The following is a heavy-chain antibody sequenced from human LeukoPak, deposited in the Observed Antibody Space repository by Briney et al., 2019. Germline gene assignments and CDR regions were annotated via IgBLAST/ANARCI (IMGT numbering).Heavy chain of an antibody. Sequence: GASVKVSFKASGGTFISYAISWVRQAPGQGLEWMGGIIPIFGTANYAQKFQGRVTITTDESTSTAYMELSSLRSEDTAVYYCASGRWLQPWGYFDYWGQGTLVTVSS. V-gene: IGHV1-69*05. CDR1: GGTFISYA. CDR3: ASGRWLQPWGYFDY. D-gene: IGHD5-24*01. J-gene: IGHJ4*02. CDR2: IIPIFGTA.